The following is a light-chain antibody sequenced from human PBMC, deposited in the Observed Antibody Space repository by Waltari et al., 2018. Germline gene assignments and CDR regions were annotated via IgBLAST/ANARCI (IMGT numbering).Light chain of an antibody. V-gene: IGKV3-20*01. CDR3: QNQVRLLGP. J-gene: IGKJ1*01. Sequence: LVLTQSPGTLSLSPGERATLSCRASQSVNTYLAWYQQKPGQAPRLLIYGAYTRAAGIPDMSRRSGCGTDFSLTNSNVDAEDCAVYDGQNQVRLLGPFNHGTKVKMK. CDR2: GAY. CDR1: QSVNTY.